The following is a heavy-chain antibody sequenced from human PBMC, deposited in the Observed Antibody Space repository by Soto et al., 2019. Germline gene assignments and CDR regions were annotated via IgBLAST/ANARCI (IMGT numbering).Heavy chain of an antibody. J-gene: IGHJ4*02. D-gene: IGHD2-15*01. CDR2: IFLNDEK. Sequence: QVTLKESGPVLVKPTETLTLTCSVSGFSLSVARMGVSWIRQPTGKALEWLAHIFLNDEKAYSTSLKSRLTISTDTSISQVVLTMSNMDPVDKGTYFCARLRQWDGSNSYDYRGQGTLVTVSS. CDR3: ARLRQWDGSNSYDY. CDR1: GFSLSVARMG. V-gene: IGHV2-26*01.